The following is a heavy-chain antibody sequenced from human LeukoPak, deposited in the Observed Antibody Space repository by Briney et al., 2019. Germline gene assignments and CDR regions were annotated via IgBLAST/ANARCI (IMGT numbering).Heavy chain of an antibody. Sequence: GGSLRLSCAASGFTVNSDYMTWVRQAPGKGLEWVSVIYSGGSTYYADSVKGRFTISRDNSKNTLYLQMNSLKTEDTAVYYCTTDPGEWELLLGVYWGQGTLVTVSS. CDR1: GFTVNSDY. V-gene: IGHV3-53*01. J-gene: IGHJ4*02. CDR2: IYSGGST. CDR3: TTDPGEWELLLGVY. D-gene: IGHD1-26*01.